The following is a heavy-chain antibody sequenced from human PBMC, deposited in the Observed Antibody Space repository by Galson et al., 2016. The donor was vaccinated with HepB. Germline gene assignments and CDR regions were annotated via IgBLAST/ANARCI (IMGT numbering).Heavy chain of an antibody. J-gene: IGHJ4*02. Sequence: SVKVSCKASGHTFTTYYIHWVRQAPGQGLEYMGLIYPSDDSTAYAPNFQGRVTMTSDTSPTTAFMALNSLRSDDTAVYYCARRSVVTRAFDYWGQGTRVTVSS. CDR1: GHTFTTYY. D-gene: IGHD1-1*01. CDR3: ARRSVVTRAFDY. CDR2: IYPSDDST. V-gene: IGHV1-46*01.